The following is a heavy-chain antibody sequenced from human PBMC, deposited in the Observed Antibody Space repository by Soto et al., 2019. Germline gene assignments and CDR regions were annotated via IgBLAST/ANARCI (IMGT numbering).Heavy chain of an antibody. CDR2: IYYSGST. Sequence: PSETLSLTCTVSGGSISSYYWSWIRQPPGKGLEWIGYIYYSGSTNYNPSLKSRVTISVDTSKNQFSLKLSSVTAADTAVYYCARLTHYYDSSGFPEDYYYYGMDVWGQGTTVTVPS. CDR3: ARLTHYYDSSGFPEDYYYYGMDV. CDR1: GGSISSYY. D-gene: IGHD3-22*01. V-gene: IGHV4-59*01. J-gene: IGHJ6*02.